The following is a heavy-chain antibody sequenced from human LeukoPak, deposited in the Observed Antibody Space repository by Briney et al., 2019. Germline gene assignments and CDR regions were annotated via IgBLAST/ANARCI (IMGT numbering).Heavy chain of an antibody. CDR3: ARVGISGIAFGMDV. V-gene: IGHV4-34*01. J-gene: IGHJ6*02. CDR1: GGSFSGYY. CDR2: INHSGST. Sequence: SETLSLTCAVYGGSFSGYYWSWIRQPPGKGLEWIGEINHSGSTNYNPSLKSRVTISVDTSKNQFSLKLSSVTAADTAVYYCARVGISGIAFGMDVWGQGTTVTVSS. D-gene: IGHD3-3*02.